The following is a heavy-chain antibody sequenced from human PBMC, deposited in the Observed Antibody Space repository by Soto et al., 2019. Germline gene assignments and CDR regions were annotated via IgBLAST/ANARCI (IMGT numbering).Heavy chain of an antibody. D-gene: IGHD3-16*02. CDR3: VKAALITFGGVIVEPPDY. Sequence: GGSLRLSCSASGFTFSSYAMHWVRQAPGKGLEYVSAISSNGGSTYYADSVKGRFTISRDNSKNTLYLQMSSLRAEDTAVYYCVKAALITFGGVIVEPPDYWGQGTLVTVSS. CDR2: ISSNGGST. J-gene: IGHJ4*02. V-gene: IGHV3-64D*08. CDR1: GFTFSSYA.